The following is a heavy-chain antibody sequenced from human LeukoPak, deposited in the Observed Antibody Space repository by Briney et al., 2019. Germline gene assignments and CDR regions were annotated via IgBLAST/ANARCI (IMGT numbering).Heavy chain of an antibody. CDR2: ISDSGNT. J-gene: IGHJ4*02. D-gene: IGHD2-21*01. V-gene: IGHV3-23*01. Sequence: GGSLRLSCAASGFIFSDAYMSWVRQAPGKGLEWVSAISDSGNTYHADSVKGRFTISRDSSKNTLFLQMNRLRPEDAAVYYCAKAPVTTCRGAYCYPFDYWGQGTLVTVSS. CDR3: AKAPVTTCRGAYCYPFDY. CDR1: GFIFSDAY.